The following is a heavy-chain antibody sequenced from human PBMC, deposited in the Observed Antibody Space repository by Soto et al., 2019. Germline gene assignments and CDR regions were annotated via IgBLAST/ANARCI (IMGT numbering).Heavy chain of an antibody. Sequence: SETLSLTCAVSGDSISSGYYWAWIRQPPGKGLEWIGSIYHSGTTYYKSSLKSRVTISVDTSRNQFSLKLTSVTAADSAVYYCAREDTAMVTRVSGMDVWGQGTTVTVSS. J-gene: IGHJ6*02. V-gene: IGHV4-38-2*01. CDR2: IYHSGTT. D-gene: IGHD5-18*01. CDR3: AREDTAMVTRVSGMDV. CDR1: GDSISSGYY.